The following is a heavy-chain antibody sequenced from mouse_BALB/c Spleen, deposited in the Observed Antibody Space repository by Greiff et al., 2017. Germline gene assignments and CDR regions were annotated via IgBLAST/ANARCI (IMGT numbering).Heavy chain of an antibody. CDR2: IWAGGST. Sequence: VKLMESGPGLVAPSQSLSITCTVSGFSLTSYGVHWVRQPPGKGLEWLGVIWAGGSTNYNSALMSRLSISKDNSKSQVFLKMNSLQTDDTAMYYCARDYYRYLAYWGQGTLVTVSA. V-gene: IGHV2-9*02. CDR1: GFSLTSYG. CDR3: ARDYYRYLAY. D-gene: IGHD2-14*01. J-gene: IGHJ3*01.